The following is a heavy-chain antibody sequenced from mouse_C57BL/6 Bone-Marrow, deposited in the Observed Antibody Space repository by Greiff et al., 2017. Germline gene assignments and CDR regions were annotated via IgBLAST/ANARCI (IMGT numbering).Heavy chain of an antibody. CDR3: ARRFGYYGSSHFAY. V-gene: IGHV3-6*01. J-gene: IGHJ3*01. CDR2: ISYDGSN. CDR1: GYSITRGYY. D-gene: IGHD1-1*01. Sequence: VQLTQSGPGLVKPSQSLSLTCSFTGYSITRGYYWNWIRQFPGNKLEWMGYISYDGSNNYNPSLTNRISITRDTSKNQFFLKLNSVTTEDTATYYCARRFGYYGSSHFAYWGQGTLVTVSA.